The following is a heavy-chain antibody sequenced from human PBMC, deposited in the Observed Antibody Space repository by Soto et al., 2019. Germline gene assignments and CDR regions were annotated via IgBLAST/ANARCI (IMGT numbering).Heavy chain of an antibody. J-gene: IGHJ5*02. D-gene: IGHD3-10*01. CDR2: INPDNSNT. V-gene: IGHV1-3*01. Sequence: QVQLVQSGAEVKKPGASVKVPCKASGYNFTDYALHWVRQAPGQGLEWMGWINPDNSNTKYSQKFQGRVTISSDTSANTAYMELRSLTSEDTAVYYCAVVFYYYGSGSDSCGQGTRVIASS. CDR3: AVVFYYYGSGSDS. CDR1: GYNFTDYA.